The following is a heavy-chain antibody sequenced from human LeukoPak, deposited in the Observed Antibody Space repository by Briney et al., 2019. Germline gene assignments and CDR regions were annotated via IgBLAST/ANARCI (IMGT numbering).Heavy chain of an antibody. D-gene: IGHD5-24*01. J-gene: IGHJ4*02. Sequence: PSETLSLTCTVSGYSISSGYYWGWLRQPPGKGLEWIGSIYHSGSTYYNPSLKSRVTISVDTSKNQFSLKLSSVTAADTAVYYCARTILMASRPDYWGQGTLVTVSS. V-gene: IGHV4-38-2*02. CDR2: IYHSGST. CDR1: GYSISSGYY. CDR3: ARTILMASRPDY.